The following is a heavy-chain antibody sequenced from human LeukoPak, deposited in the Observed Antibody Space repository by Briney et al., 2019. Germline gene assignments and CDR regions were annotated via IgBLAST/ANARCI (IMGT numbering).Heavy chain of an antibody. Sequence: ASVKVSCKASGYTFTSYYMHWVRQAPGQGLEWMGIINPSGGSTSYAQKFQGRVTMTRDTSTSTVYMELRRLRSDDTAVYYCTRLTPGYSIDYWGEGTLLTVSS. V-gene: IGHV1-46*01. CDR1: GYTFTSYY. CDR2: INPSGGST. J-gene: IGHJ4*02. CDR3: TRLTPGYSIDY. D-gene: IGHD3-9*01.